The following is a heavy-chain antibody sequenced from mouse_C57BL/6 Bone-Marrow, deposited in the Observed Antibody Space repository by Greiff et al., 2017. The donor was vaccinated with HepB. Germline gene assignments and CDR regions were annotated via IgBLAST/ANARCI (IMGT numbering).Heavy chain of an antibody. V-gene: IGHV5-16*01. CDR2: INYDGSST. J-gene: IGHJ1*03. D-gene: IGHD2-5*01. Sequence: EVKLVESGGGLVKPGSSMKLSCTASGFTFSDYYMAWVRQVPEKGLEWVANINYDGSSTYYLDSLKSRFIISRYNAKNILYLQMSSLKSEDTATYYCASSNLRRGYFDVWGTGTTVTVSS. CDR1: GFTFSDYY. CDR3: ASSNLRRGYFDV.